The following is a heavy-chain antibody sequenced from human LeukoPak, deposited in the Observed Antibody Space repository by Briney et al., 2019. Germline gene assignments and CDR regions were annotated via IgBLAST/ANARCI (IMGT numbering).Heavy chain of an antibody. CDR1: GGSISSSSYY. CDR3: ARDVRGSWYWFDP. V-gene: IGHV4-39*07. Sequence: PSETLSLTCTVSGGSISSSSYYWGWIRQPPGKGLEWIGRIYTSGSTNYNPSLKSRVTMSVDTSKNQFSLKLSSVTAADTAVYYCARDVRGSWYWFDPWGQGTLVTVSS. CDR2: IYTSGST. D-gene: IGHD3-10*01. J-gene: IGHJ5*02.